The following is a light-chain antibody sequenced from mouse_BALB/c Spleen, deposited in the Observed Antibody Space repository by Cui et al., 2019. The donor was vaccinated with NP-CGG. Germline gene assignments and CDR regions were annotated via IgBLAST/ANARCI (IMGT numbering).Light chain of an antibody. J-gene: IGLJ1*01. V-gene: IGLV1*01. CDR3: ALWYSNHWV. Sequence: QAVVTQESALTTSPGEPLTLTCRSIPGAVTTSNYANGVQEKPDHLFTGLIGGTNNRVPGVPARFSGSLIGDKAALTITGAQTEDEAIYFCALWYSNHWVFGGGTKLTVL. CDR1: PGAVTTSNY. CDR2: GTN.